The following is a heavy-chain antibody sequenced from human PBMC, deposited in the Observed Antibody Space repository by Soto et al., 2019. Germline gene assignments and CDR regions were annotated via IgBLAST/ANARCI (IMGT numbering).Heavy chain of an antibody. CDR3: ARERLRGGFDH. Sequence: QVQLVQSGAEVKKPGSSVKVSCKASGGTFSSYTISWVRQAPGQGLEWMGRIIPILALANYAQKFQGRVTITADKSTSAAYMELSSLRSEDTAVYYCARERLRGGFDHWGQGTLVTVSS. V-gene: IGHV1-69*08. D-gene: IGHD3-10*01. CDR1: GGTFSSYT. CDR2: IIPILALA. J-gene: IGHJ4*02.